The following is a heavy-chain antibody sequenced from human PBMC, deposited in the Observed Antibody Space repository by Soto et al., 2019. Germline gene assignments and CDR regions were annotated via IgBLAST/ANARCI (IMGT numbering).Heavy chain of an antibody. Sequence: GSLRLSCAASGFTFSSYGMHWVRQAPGKGLEWVAVIWYDGSNKYYADSVKGRFTISRGNSKNTLYLQMNSLRAEDTAVYYCARDVLRYFDSGQNYYGMDVWGQGTTVTVSS. D-gene: IGHD3-9*01. CDR1: GFTFSSYG. CDR3: ARDVLRYFDSGQNYYGMDV. J-gene: IGHJ6*02. CDR2: IWYDGSNK. V-gene: IGHV3-33*01.